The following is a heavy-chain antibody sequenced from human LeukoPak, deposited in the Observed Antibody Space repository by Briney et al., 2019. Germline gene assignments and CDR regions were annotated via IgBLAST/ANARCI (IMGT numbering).Heavy chain of an antibody. D-gene: IGHD1-26*01. J-gene: IGHJ3*02. CDR3: ARGSHRPSDAFDI. CDR2: INPHTGGT. V-gene: IGHV1-2*02. Sequence: ASVKVSCKASGYTFTGYYMHWVRQAPGQGLEWMGWINPHTGGTNYAQKFQGRVTMTRDTSISTAYMELRSLRADDTAVYYCARGSHRPSDAFDIWGQGTMVTVSS. CDR1: GYTFTGYY.